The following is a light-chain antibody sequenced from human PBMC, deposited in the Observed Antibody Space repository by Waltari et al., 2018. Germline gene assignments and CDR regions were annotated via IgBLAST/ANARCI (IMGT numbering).Light chain of an antibody. CDR3: QHYLRLPVT. Sequence: EIVLTQSPGTLSLSPGERATLSCRASQSISRTLVWYQKKPGQAPRLLIYAASTRATGIPDRFSGSGSGTDFSLTISRLEPEDFAVSYCQHYLRLPVTFGQGTKVEIK. CDR2: AAS. J-gene: IGKJ1*01. CDR1: QSISRT. V-gene: IGKV3-20*01.